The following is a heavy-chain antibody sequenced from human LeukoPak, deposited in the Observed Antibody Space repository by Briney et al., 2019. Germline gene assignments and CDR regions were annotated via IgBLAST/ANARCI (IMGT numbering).Heavy chain of an antibody. CDR1: GYTFTSYG. D-gene: IGHD2-21*01. CDR2: MNPNSGNT. V-gene: IGHV1-8*02. J-gene: IGHJ4*02. CDR3: ARAGIPLTVDFYFDY. Sequence: ASVKVSCKASGYTFTSYGISWVRQAPGQGLEWMGWMNPNSGNTGYAQKFQGRVTITADESTTTAYMELSSLRSQDTAVYFCARAGIPLTVDFYFDYWGEGTLVTVSS.